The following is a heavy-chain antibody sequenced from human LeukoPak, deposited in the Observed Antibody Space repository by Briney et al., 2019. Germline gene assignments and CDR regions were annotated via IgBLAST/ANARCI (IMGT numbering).Heavy chain of an antibody. J-gene: IGHJ4*02. D-gene: IGHD6-13*01. Sequence: SGGSLRLSCAASGFTLSNAWMSWVRQAPGKGLEWVGRIKSKTDGGTTDYAAPVKGRFTISRDDSKNTLYLQMNSLKTEDTAVYYCARGLIAAAGTYLDYWGQGTLVTVSS. CDR3: ARGLIAAAGTYLDY. V-gene: IGHV3-15*01. CDR2: IKSKTDGGTT. CDR1: GFTLSNAW.